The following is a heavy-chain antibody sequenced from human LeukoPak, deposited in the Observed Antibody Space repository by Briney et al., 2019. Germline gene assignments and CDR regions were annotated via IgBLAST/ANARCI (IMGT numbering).Heavy chain of an antibody. CDR3: ARGRGIAAAGTLDY. J-gene: IGHJ4*02. D-gene: IGHD6-13*01. V-gene: IGHV1-46*01. CDR1: GYTFTSYA. CDR2: INPSSGST. Sequence: ASVKVSCKASGYTFTSYAMNWVRQAPGQGLEWMGIINPSSGSTSYAQKFQGRVTMTRDTSTSTVYMELGSLRSEDTAVYYCARGRGIAAAGTLDYWGQGTLVTVSS.